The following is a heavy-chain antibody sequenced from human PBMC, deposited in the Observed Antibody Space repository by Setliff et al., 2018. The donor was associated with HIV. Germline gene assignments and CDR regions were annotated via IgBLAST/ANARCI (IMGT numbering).Heavy chain of an antibody. J-gene: IGHJ4*02. V-gene: IGHV4-30-4*08. D-gene: IGHD2-15*01. CDR3: ARGYCSGGSCLPPYYFDF. CDR1: GDSISSDDYY. CDR2: ISYSGSS. Sequence: SETLSLTCTVSGDSISSDDYYWSWIRQPPGKGLEWIGYISYSGSSYYNPSLKSRLTISVDTSKNQFSLKLSSVTAADTATYYCARGYCSGGSCLPPYYFDFWGQGTLVTVSS.